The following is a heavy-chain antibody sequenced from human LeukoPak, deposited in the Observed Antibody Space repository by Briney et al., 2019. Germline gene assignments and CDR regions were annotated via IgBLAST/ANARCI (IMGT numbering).Heavy chain of an antibody. J-gene: IGHJ4*02. D-gene: IGHD3-16*01. Sequence: GGTLRLSCAASGFTFSSYGMSWVRQAPGKGLEWVSGISSSGGSTYYPDSVKGRFTISRDNSKNTLFLLMNSLRAEDTAVYYCAKDVMITFGPVMAPPFDYWGQGTLVTVSS. CDR1: GFTFSSYG. CDR2: ISSSGGST. CDR3: AKDVMITFGPVMAPPFDY. V-gene: IGHV3-23*01.